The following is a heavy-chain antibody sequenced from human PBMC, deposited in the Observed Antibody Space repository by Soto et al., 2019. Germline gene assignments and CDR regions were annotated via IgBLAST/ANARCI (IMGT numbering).Heavy chain of an antibody. Sequence: QVQLVQSGAEVKKPGSSVKVSCKASGGTFNFYTINWVRQAPGQRLEWMGRIIPMVDMSNYAQRFQGRVTITVDRXTTTAYMVLSSLRSDDTAVYYCATSYGSGSRAFDYWGQGTLVTVSS. CDR2: IIPMVDMS. V-gene: IGHV1-69*02. CDR1: GGTFNFYT. D-gene: IGHD3-10*01. J-gene: IGHJ4*02. CDR3: ATSYGSGSRAFDY.